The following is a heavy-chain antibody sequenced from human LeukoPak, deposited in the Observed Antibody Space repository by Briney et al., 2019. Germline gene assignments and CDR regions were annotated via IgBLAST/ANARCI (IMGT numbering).Heavy chain of an antibody. V-gene: IGHV1-46*03. CDR1: GYSFTTYY. J-gene: IGHJ4*02. Sequence: APVKVSCKASGYSFTTYYMHWVRQAPGQGLEWMGIINPSGGGTNYAQKFQDRVTMTRDTSTSTVYMDLSSLRSEDTAVYYCARVKPSGSGHDYWGRGTLLTVSS. D-gene: IGHD6-19*01. CDR3: ARVKPSGSGHDY. CDR2: INPSGGGT.